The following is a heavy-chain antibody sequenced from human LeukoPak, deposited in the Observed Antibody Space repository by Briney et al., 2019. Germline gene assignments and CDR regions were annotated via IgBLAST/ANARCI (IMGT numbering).Heavy chain of an antibody. CDR3: ARDGVMAETPFYFDS. J-gene: IGHJ4*02. CDR2: ISSSTSDI. V-gene: IGHV3-21*04. D-gene: IGHD2-21*01. Sequence: GASLRLSCTGSGFIFNSYGINWVRQAPGKGLEWVAYISSSTSDIFYADSVKGRFTISRDHAKDSVLLQMNSLRVEDTALYFCARDGVMAETPFYFDSWGQGALVTVSS. CDR1: GFIFNSYG.